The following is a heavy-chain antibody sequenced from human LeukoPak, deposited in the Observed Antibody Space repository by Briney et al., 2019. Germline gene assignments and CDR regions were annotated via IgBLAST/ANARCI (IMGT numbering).Heavy chain of an antibody. Sequence: ASVKVSCKVSGLTRSELSIHWVRQAPGKGLEWMGGFDPEDDETIYAQKFQGRVTMTEDTSTDTGYMELSSLRSEDTAVYYCTLDESFLGRAFNIWGQGTVVTVSS. J-gene: IGHJ3*02. D-gene: IGHD3-16*02. CDR2: FDPEDDET. CDR3: TLDESFLGRAFNI. V-gene: IGHV1-24*01. CDR1: GLTRSELS.